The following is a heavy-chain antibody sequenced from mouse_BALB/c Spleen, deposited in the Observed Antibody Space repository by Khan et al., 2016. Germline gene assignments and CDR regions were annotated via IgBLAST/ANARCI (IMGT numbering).Heavy chain of an antibody. J-gene: IGHJ2*01. CDR3: AKLTGTPWDH. CDR2: INTNTGEP. Sequence: QIQLVQSGPELKKPGETVKISCKASGYTFTNYGMNWVKQAPGKGLKWMGWINTNTGEPTYAEEFKGRFAFSLETSASTAYLQINNFKNEDTATYFCAKLTGTPWDHWGQGTTLTVSS. V-gene: IGHV9-3*02. D-gene: IGHD4-1*01. CDR1: GYTFTNYG.